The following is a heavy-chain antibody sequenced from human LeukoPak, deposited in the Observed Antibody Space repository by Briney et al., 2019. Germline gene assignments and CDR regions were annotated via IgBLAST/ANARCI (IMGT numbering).Heavy chain of an antibody. CDR2: IYHSGST. CDR1: GYSISSDYY. V-gene: IGHV4-38-2*02. J-gene: IGHJ4*02. D-gene: IGHD3-22*01. CDR3: AREDSSGYYDIDY. Sequence: SETLSLTCTVSGYSISSDYYWGWIRQPPGKGLEWIGSIYHSGSTYYNPSLKSRVTILVDTSKNQFSLKLSSVTAADTAVYYCAREDSSGYYDIDYWGQGTLVTASS.